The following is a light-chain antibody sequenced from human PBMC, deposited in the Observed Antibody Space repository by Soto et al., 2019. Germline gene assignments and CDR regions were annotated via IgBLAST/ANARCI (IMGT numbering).Light chain of an antibody. CDR2: AAS. CDR1: QGIANF. CDR3: QKYDRAPWT. Sequence: DIQMTQSPSSLSASVGDRVTITCRASQGIANFLAWYQQKPGKVPKLLIYAASTLQSGVPSRFSGSGTGTDFTLTISSLQPEDVSTYYCQKYDRAPWTFGQGTKVEI. V-gene: IGKV1-27*01. J-gene: IGKJ1*01.